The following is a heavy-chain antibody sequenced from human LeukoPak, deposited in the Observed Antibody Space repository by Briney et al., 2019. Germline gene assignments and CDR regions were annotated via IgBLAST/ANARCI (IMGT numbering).Heavy chain of an antibody. D-gene: IGHD4-17*01. V-gene: IGHV1-2*02. J-gene: IGHJ4*02. Sequence: ASVKVSCKASGYTFTSYYMHWVRQAPGQGLQWMGWITPNSGGTNYAQKFQGRVTMTRDTSISTAYMELSSLRSDDTAVYYCARGTTVIQTLDYWGQGTLVTVSS. CDR2: ITPNSGGT. CDR1: GYTFTSYY. CDR3: ARGTTVIQTLDY.